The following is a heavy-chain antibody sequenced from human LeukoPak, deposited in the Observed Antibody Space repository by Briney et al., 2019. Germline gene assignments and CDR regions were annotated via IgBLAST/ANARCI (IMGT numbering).Heavy chain of an antibody. J-gene: IGHJ4*02. V-gene: IGHV4-4*07. CDR3: ARDRAIAARPEYFDY. Sequence: PSETLSLTCTVSGGSISSYYWSWIRQPAGKGLEWIGRIYTSGSTNYNPSLKSRVTMSVDTSKNQFSLKLSSVTAADTAVYYCARDRAIAARPEYFDYWGQGTLVTVSS. D-gene: IGHD6-6*01. CDR1: GGSISSYY. CDR2: IYTSGST.